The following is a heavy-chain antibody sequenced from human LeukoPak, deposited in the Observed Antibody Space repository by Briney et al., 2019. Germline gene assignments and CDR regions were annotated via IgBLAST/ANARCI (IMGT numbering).Heavy chain of an antibody. CDR1: GFTFSNSA. D-gene: IGHD3-16*01. CDR2: ISGSGGST. CDR3: AKALSLAFGYDLTYYFDY. Sequence: GGSLRLSCAASGFTFSNSAMSWVRQAPGKGLEWVSAISGSGGSTYYADSVKGRFTISRDNSKNTLYLQMNSLRAEDTAVYYCAKALSLAFGYDLTYYFDYWGQGTLVTVSS. J-gene: IGHJ4*02. V-gene: IGHV3-23*01.